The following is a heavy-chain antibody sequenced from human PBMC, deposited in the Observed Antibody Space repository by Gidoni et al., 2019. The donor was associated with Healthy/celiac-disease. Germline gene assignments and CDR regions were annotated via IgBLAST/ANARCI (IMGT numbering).Heavy chain of an antibody. D-gene: IGHD2-2*01. J-gene: IGHJ6*02. V-gene: IGHV3-53*01. CDR2: IYSGGST. CDR1: GFTVSSNY. CDR3: ARARDAAAITHYGMDV. Sequence: EVQLVASGGGLIQPGGSLRLSCAASGFTVSSNYMSWVRQAPGKGLEWVSVIYSGGSTYYADPVKDRFTISRDNSKNTLYLQMNSLRAEDTAVYYCARARDAAAITHYGMDVWGQGTTVTVSS.